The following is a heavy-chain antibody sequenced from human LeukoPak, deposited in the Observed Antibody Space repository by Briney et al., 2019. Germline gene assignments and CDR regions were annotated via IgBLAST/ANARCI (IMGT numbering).Heavy chain of an antibody. V-gene: IGHV4-59*11. CDR3: ARHRVDLGWLDP. Sequence: SETLSLTCTVSGGSISSHYWNWIRQPPGQGLEWIGYIYSSWSTNYNPSLKSLVTISVDTSNNQFFLKLSSMSAADTAVYYCARHRVDLGWLDPWGQGTLVSVSS. CDR1: GGSISSHY. J-gene: IGHJ5*02. CDR2: IYSSWST. D-gene: IGHD3-3*01.